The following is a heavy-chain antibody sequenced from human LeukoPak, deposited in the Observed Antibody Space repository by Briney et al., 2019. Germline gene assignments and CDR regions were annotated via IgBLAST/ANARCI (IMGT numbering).Heavy chain of an antibody. CDR1: GYNFIGYY. CDR2: ISAYNDNT. Sequence: ASVKVSCKASGYNFIGYYVHWVRQAPGQGLEWMGWISAYNDNTNYSQKLQGRVTMTTDTSTSTAYMELRSLRSDDTAVYYCARVAAAAEGDMDVWGKGTTVTVSS. D-gene: IGHD6-13*01. V-gene: IGHV1-18*04. CDR3: ARVAAAAEGDMDV. J-gene: IGHJ6*03.